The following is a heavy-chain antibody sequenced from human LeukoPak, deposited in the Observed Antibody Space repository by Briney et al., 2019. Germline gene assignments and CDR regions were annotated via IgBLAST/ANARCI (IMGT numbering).Heavy chain of an antibody. CDR1: GGSISSGGYY. CDR3: ARDRHGYNPTAYYFDY. D-gene: IGHD5-24*01. CDR2: IYHSGST. J-gene: IGHJ4*02. V-gene: IGHV4-30-2*01. Sequence: SETLSLTCTVSGGSISSGGYYWSWIRQPPGKGLEWIGYIYHSGSTYYNPSHKSRVTISVDRSKNQFSLKLSSVTAADTAVYYCARDRHGYNPTAYYFDYWGQGTLVTVSS.